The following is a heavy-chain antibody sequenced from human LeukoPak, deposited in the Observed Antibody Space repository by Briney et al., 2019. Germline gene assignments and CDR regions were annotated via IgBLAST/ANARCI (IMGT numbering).Heavy chain of an antibody. D-gene: IGHD6-13*01. J-gene: IGHJ4*01. CDR3: AKESAAAGYFDY. V-gene: IGHV3-23*01. CDR2: ISKSGDFT. Sequence: GGSLRLSCAASEFTFSSSAMSWVRQAPGEGLEWVSVISKSGDFTYYADSVKGRFTISRDSSKNTLNLQMNSLRAEDTAVYYCAKESAAAGYFDYWGLGTLVTVSS. CDR1: EFTFSSSA.